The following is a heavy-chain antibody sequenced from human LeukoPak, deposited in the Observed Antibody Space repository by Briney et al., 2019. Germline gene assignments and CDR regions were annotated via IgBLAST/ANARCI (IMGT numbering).Heavy chain of an antibody. D-gene: IGHD3-9*01. CDR1: GFTFSTYA. J-gene: IGHJ4*02. CDR3: ARVLDDILTGSEFDY. Sequence: PGGSLRLSCAASGFTFSTYAMSWVRQAPGKGLEWVSSIINNGGSTYYADSVKGRFTISRDNSKNTLYLQMNSLRAEDTAVYYCARVLDDILTGSEFDYWGQGTLVTVSS. V-gene: IGHV3-23*01. CDR2: IINNGGST.